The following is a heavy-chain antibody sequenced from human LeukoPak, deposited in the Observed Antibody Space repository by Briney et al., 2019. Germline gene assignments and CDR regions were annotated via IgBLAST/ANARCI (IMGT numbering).Heavy chain of an antibody. CDR2: IYPGDSDT. D-gene: IGHD6-13*01. Sequence: GESLKISCKGSGYSFTNYWIGWVRQMPGKGLEWMGIIYPGDSDTRYSPSFQGQVAISADKSISTAYLQWSSLKASDTAMYYCARRGSSWYSAFDIWGQETMVTVSS. V-gene: IGHV5-51*01. J-gene: IGHJ3*02. CDR3: ARRGSSWYSAFDI. CDR1: GYSFTNYW.